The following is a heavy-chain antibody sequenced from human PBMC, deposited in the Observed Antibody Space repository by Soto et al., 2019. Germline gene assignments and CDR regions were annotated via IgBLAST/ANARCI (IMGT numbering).Heavy chain of an antibody. CDR2: INPSGGST. Sequence: GASVKVSCKASGYTFTSYYMHWVRQAPGQGLEWMGIINPSGGSTSYAQKFQGRVTMTRDTSTSTVYMELRSLRSDDTAVYYCARKSRHHKSYSYYGMDVWGQGTTVTVSS. CDR3: ARKSRHHKSYSYYGMDV. V-gene: IGHV1-46*01. CDR1: GYTFTSYY. D-gene: IGHD6-13*01. J-gene: IGHJ6*02.